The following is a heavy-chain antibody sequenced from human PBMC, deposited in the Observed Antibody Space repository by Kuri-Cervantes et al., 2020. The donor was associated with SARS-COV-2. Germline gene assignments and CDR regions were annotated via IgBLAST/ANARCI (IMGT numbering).Heavy chain of an antibody. CDR1: GYTFTSYG. Sequence: ASVKVFCKASGYTFTSYGISWVRQAPGQGLEWMGWISAYNGNTNYAQKLQGRVTMTTDTSTSTAYMELRSLRSDDTAVYYCARGITMVRGVIRFDYYLYYMDVWGKGTTVTVSS. J-gene: IGHJ6*03. CDR2: ISAYNGNT. V-gene: IGHV1-18*01. CDR3: ARGITMVRGVIRFDYYLYYMDV. D-gene: IGHD3-10*01.